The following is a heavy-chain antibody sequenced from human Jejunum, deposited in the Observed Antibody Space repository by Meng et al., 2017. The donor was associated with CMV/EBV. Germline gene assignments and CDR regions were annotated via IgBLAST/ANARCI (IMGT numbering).Heavy chain of an antibody. V-gene: IGHV1-18*01. CDR3: ARDASVLYSGSYADF. CDR1: HYSFTTFG. Sequence: SHYSFTTFGINWVLQAPGQGLEWMGWISPYNDNTHCAQKFQGRVTMTSDTYTNTAYMELRSLRSDDTAVYYCARDASVLYSGSYADFWGQGSLVTVSS. D-gene: IGHD1-26*01. J-gene: IGHJ4*02. CDR2: ISPYNDNT.